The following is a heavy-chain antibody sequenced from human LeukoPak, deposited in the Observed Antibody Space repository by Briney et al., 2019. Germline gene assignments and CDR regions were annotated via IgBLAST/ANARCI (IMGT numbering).Heavy chain of an antibody. CDR1: GFTFSSDA. Sequence: RGSLRLSCAASGFTFSSDAMNWVRQAPGKGLEWVSGISDTGGNPYYADSVKGRFTISRDKSKNTLDLQMNSLRAEDTAVYYCAKGTVHDCWGQGTLVTVS. J-gene: IGHJ4*02. CDR3: AKGTVHDC. CDR2: ISDTGGNP. V-gene: IGHV3-23*01. D-gene: IGHD3/OR15-3a*01.